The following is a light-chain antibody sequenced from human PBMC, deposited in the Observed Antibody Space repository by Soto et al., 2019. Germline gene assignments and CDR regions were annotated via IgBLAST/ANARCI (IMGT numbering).Light chain of an antibody. Sequence: DIQMTQSPSTLSASVGDRVTITCRASQSITTWLAWYQQKPGKAPKLLIYKATNLQSGVPSRFSGSGSGTEFSLTISSLQPEDFAIYYFQQYNEYQDTFGHGTKLEIK. CDR2: KAT. V-gene: IGKV1-5*03. CDR3: QQYNEYQDT. J-gene: IGKJ2*01. CDR1: QSITTW.